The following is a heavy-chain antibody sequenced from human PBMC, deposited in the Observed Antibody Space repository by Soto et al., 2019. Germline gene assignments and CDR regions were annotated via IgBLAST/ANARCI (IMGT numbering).Heavy chain of an antibody. Sequence: GGSLRLSCAASGFTFSDYAMHWVRQAPGKGLEWVAVISYDGGKEYYADSVKGRFTISRDNSKNTLYLQINSLRAEDTAVYYCAKGRWYYDSSGFFKPWGQGTLVTVSS. D-gene: IGHD3-22*01. CDR3: AKGRWYYDSSGFFKP. CDR2: ISYDGGKE. J-gene: IGHJ5*02. V-gene: IGHV3-30*18. CDR1: GFTFSDYA.